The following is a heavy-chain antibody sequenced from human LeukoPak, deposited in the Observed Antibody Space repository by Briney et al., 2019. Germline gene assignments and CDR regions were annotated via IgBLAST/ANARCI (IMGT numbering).Heavy chain of an antibody. CDR1: GFTFSNYW. CDR2: IKQDGSEK. CDR3: ARDNGVVHGVYYMDV. V-gene: IGHV3-7*01. D-gene: IGHD3-3*01. J-gene: IGHJ6*03. Sequence: PGGSLRLSCAPSGFTFSNYWMTWVRHAPGKGLEWVADIKQDGSEKLYVNSVRGGFTISRDNAKMSLFLQMNSLRAEDTAVYYCARDNGVVHGVYYMDVWGKGTTVTVS.